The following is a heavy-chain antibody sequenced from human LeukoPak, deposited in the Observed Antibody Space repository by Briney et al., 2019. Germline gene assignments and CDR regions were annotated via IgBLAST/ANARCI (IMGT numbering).Heavy chain of an antibody. Sequence: PSETLSLTCTVSGGSISSGSYNWSWIRQPAGKGLVWIGRIYTSGSTNYNPSLKSRVTISVDTSKNQFSLKLSSVTAADTAVYYCARVVPLGAFDIWGQGTMVTVSS. CDR3: ARVVPLGAFDI. CDR2: IYTSGST. J-gene: IGHJ3*02. CDR1: GGSISSGSYN. V-gene: IGHV4-61*02.